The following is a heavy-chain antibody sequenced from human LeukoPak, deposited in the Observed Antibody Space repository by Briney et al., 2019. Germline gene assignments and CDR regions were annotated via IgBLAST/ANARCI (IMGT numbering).Heavy chain of an antibody. D-gene: IGHD2-2*01. CDR1: GGSFSGYY. V-gene: IGHV4-34*01. CDR3: ARRRRYCSSTSCYQGHNNWFDP. Sequence: PSETLSLTCAVYGGSFSGYYWSWIRQPPGKGLEWIGEINHSGSTNYNPSLKSRVTISVDTSKNQFSLKLSSVTAADTAVYYCARRRRYCSSTSCYQGHNNWFDPWGQGTLVTVSS. CDR2: INHSGST. J-gene: IGHJ5*02.